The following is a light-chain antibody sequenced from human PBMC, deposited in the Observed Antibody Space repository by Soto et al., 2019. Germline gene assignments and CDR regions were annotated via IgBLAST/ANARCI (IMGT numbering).Light chain of an antibody. CDR1: SSNIGSNT. CDR2: SNN. Sequence: QSALPQPRAASGTHLQRVTISCSGSSSNIGSNTVNWYQQLPGTAPKLLIYSNNQRPSGVPDRFSGSKSGTSASLAISGLQSEDEADYYCAAWDDSLNGEVFGTGTKVTVL. V-gene: IGLV1-44*01. CDR3: AAWDDSLNGEV. J-gene: IGLJ1*01.